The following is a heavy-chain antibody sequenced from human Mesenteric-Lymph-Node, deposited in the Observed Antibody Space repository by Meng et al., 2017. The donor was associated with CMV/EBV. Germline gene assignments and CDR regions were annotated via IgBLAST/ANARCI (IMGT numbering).Heavy chain of an antibody. V-gene: IGHV3-48*04. Sequence: GGSLRLSCAASGFTFSSYSMNWVRQAPGKGLEWIAYISSSGSITYYTDSLKGRFTISRDNAEKLLFLQMNNLRVEDTGVYFCARDAAPAVPNWFDVWGRGTLVTVSS. CDR1: GFTFSSYS. CDR2: ISSSGSIT. CDR3: ARDAAPAVPNWFDV. D-gene: IGHD2-2*01. J-gene: IGHJ5*02.